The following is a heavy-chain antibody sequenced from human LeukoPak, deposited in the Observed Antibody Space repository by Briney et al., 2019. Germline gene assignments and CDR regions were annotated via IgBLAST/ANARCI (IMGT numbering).Heavy chain of an antibody. CDR3: ARAAPVVVTRRGY. Sequence: GASVKVSCKASGYTFTGYYMHWVRQAPGQGLEWMGWINPNSGGTNYAQKFQGRVTMTRDTSISTAYMELSRLRSDDTAVYYCARAAPVVVTRRGYWGQGTLVTVSS. CDR1: GYTFTGYY. CDR2: INPNSGGT. D-gene: IGHD2-21*02. V-gene: IGHV1-2*02. J-gene: IGHJ4*02.